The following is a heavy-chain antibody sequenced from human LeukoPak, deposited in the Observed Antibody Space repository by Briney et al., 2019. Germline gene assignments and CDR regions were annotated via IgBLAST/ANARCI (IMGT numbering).Heavy chain of an antibody. V-gene: IGHV3-23*01. J-gene: IGHJ4*02. CDR3: APDPNDITMIVVVITPGY. CDR1: GFAFNNAW. Sequence: GGSLRLSCTASGFAFNNAWMNWVRQAPGKGLEWVSAISGSGGSTYYADSVKGRFTISRDNSKNTLYLQMSSLRAEDTAVYYCAPDPNDITMIVVVITPGYWGQGTLVTVSS. D-gene: IGHD3-22*01. CDR2: ISGSGGST.